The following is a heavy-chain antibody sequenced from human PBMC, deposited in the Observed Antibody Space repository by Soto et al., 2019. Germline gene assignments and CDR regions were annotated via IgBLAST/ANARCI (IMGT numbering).Heavy chain of an antibody. V-gene: IGHV1-69*13. Sequence: SVKVSCKASGGTFSSYAISWVRQAPGQGLECMGGIIPIFGTANYAQKFQGRVTITADESTSTAYMELSSLRSEDTAVYYCARGIVVVPAANVYYYYGMDVWGQGTTVTVSS. CDR1: GGTFSSYA. J-gene: IGHJ6*02. CDR3: ARGIVVVPAANVYYYYGMDV. CDR2: IIPIFGTA. D-gene: IGHD2-2*01.